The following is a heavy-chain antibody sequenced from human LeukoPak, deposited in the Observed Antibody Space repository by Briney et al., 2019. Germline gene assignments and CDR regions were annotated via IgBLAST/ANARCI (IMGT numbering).Heavy chain of an antibody. J-gene: IGHJ6*02. CDR2: IWYDGSKK. D-gene: IGHD4-17*01. CDR3: ARETGYGDYKGGYGMDV. CDR1: GFTFTNYY. Sequence: GGSLTLSCTASGFTFTNYYIHWVRQAPGEGLKWVAAIWYDGSKKYYADSVKGRFTISRDNSKNTLYLQMDSLTADDTAVYYCARETGYGDYKGGYGMDVWGQGTTVTVSS. V-gene: IGHV3-33*01.